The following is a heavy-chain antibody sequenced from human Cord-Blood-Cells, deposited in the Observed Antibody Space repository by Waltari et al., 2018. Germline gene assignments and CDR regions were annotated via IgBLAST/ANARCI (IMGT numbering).Heavy chain of an antibody. CDR3: ARAAAADNWFDP. Sequence: QVQLVQSGAEVKKPGASVKVSCKASGYTFTGYYMPLVRQAPGQGLEWMGWINPNSGGTNYAQKFQGWVTMTRDTSISTAYMELSRLRSDDTAVYYCARAAAADNWFDPWGQGTLVTVSS. CDR2: INPNSGGT. J-gene: IGHJ5*02. V-gene: IGHV1-2*04. D-gene: IGHD6-13*01. CDR1: GYTFTGYY.